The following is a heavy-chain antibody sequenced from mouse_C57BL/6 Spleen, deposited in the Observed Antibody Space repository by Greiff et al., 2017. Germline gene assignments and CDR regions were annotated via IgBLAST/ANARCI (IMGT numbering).Heavy chain of an antibody. Sequence: EVKLQESGPGLVKPSQSLSLTCSVTGYSITSGYYWNWIRQFPGNKLEWMGYISYDGSNNYNPSLKNRISITRDTSKNQFFLKLNSVTTEDTATYYCARGDYGDYWGQGTSVTVSS. V-gene: IGHV3-6*01. CDR3: ARGDYGDY. J-gene: IGHJ4*01. D-gene: IGHD2-4*01. CDR1: GYSITSGYY. CDR2: ISYDGSN.